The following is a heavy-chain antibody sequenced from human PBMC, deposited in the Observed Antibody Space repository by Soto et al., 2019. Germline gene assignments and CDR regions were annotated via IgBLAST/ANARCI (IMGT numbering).Heavy chain of an antibody. CDR1: GDSISSGNKY. J-gene: IGHJ6*02. V-gene: IGHV4-30-4*01. Sequence: SETLSLTCTVSGDSISSGNKYWSWIRQPPGKGLEWIGYIFSSGTTYYNPSLKSRLTMSLDASQNQFSLKLNSLTDADTAVYFCARVPSPFDYYYAMDVWGQGTTVTV. CDR3: ARVPSPFDYYYAMDV. D-gene: IGHD3-16*01. CDR2: IFSSGTT.